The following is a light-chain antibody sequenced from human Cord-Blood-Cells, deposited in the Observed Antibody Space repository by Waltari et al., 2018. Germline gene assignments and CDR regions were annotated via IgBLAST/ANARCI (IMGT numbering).Light chain of an antibody. Sequence: QSALTQPASVSGSPGQSITISCTGTSSDVGGYNYVPWYQQHPGKAPKLMIYEVSNRPSGVSNRFSGAKSGHRASLTISGLQAEGEADYYCSSYTSSSTGVFGGGTKLTVL. CDR2: EVS. J-gene: IGLJ2*01. CDR1: SSDVGGYNY. V-gene: IGLV2-14*01. CDR3: SSYTSSSTGV.